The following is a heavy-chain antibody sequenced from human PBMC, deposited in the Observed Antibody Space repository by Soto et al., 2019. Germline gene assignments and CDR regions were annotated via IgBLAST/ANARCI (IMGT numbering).Heavy chain of an antibody. V-gene: IGHV1-18*01. CDR1: GYTFTSYG. D-gene: IGHD2-2*03. Sequence: QVQLVQSGAEVKKPGASVKVSCKASGYTFTSYGISWVRQAPGQGLEWMGWISAYNGNTNYAQKLQGRVTMTTDTYTSTAYMELRSLRSDDTAVYYCARVHGYCSSTRCPFYYYYGMDVWGQGTTVTVSS. CDR2: ISAYNGNT. CDR3: ARVHGYCSSTRCPFYYYYGMDV. J-gene: IGHJ6*02.